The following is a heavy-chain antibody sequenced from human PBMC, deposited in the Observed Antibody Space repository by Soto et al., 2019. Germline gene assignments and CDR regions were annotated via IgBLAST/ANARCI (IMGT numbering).Heavy chain of an antibody. Sequence: ASVKVSCKASGYTFTSYGISWVRQAPGQGLEWMGWISAHNGNTNYAQKLQGRVTMTTDTSTSTAYMELRSLRSDDTAVYYCARVKYYYDSSGYHDAFDIWGQGTMVTVSS. CDR2: ISAHNGNT. J-gene: IGHJ3*02. D-gene: IGHD3-22*01. CDR3: ARVKYYYDSSGYHDAFDI. CDR1: GYTFTSYG. V-gene: IGHV1-18*01.